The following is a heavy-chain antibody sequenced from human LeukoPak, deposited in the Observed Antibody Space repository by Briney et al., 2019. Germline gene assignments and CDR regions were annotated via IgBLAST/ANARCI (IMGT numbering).Heavy chain of an antibody. Sequence: SETLSLTCTVSGGSISSYYWSWIRQPPGKGLEWIGYIYYSGSTNYNPSLKSRVTISVDTSKNQFSLKLSSVTAADAAVYYRARASPRYSSGWYGTHYGMDVWGQGTTVTVSS. J-gene: IGHJ6*02. CDR2: IYYSGST. CDR3: ARASPRYSSGWYGTHYGMDV. CDR1: GGSISSYY. D-gene: IGHD6-19*01. V-gene: IGHV4-59*01.